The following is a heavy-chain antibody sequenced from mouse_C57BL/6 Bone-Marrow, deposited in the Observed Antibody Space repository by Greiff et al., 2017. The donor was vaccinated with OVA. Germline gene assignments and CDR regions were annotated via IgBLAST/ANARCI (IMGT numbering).Heavy chain of an antibody. CDR3: TRDHYYYAMDY. V-gene: IGHV1-15*01. D-gene: IGHD1-2*01. J-gene: IGHJ4*01. Sequence: VKLQQSGAELVRPGASVTLSCKASGYTFTDYEMHWVKQTPVHGLEWIGAIDPETGGTAYNQKFKGKAILTADKSSSTAYMELRSLTSEDSAVYYCTRDHYYYAMDYWGQGTSVTVSS. CDR2: IDPETGGT. CDR1: GYTFTDYE.